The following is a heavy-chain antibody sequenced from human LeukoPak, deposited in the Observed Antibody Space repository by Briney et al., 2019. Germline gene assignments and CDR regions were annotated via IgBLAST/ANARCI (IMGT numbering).Heavy chain of an antibody. CDR3: ARLLDSGDYALSVLRY. V-gene: IGHV3-33*01. D-gene: IGHD3-22*01. Sequence: QPGGSLRLSCAASGFTFGRYGMHWVRQAPGKGLEWVALISYDGSNKYYADSVKGRFTISRDNSKNTLYLQMNSLRAEDTAVYYCARLLDSGDYALSVLRYWGQGTLVTVSS. CDR1: GFTFGRYG. J-gene: IGHJ4*02. CDR2: ISYDGSNK.